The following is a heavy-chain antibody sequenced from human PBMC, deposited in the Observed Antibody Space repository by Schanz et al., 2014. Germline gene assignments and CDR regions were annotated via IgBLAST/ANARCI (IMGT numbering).Heavy chain of an antibody. V-gene: IGHV3-30*04. CDR2: ISYDGGNK. CDR1: GFIFSDYA. Sequence: ESGGGVVQPGRSLRLSCAASGFIFSDYAIHWVRQAPGKGLEWVAVISYDGGNKYYADSVKGRFTISRDNSRNTLNLQMNSLRAEDTAVYYCAKGKDSPYYFDDWGQGTRVTVSS. D-gene: IGHD2-15*01. J-gene: IGHJ4*02. CDR3: AKGKDSPYYFDD.